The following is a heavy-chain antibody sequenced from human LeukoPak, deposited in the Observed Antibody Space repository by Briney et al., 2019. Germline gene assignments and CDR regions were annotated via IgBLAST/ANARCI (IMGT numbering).Heavy chain of an antibody. J-gene: IGHJ3*02. CDR2: ISSSSSTI. Sequence: KPGGSLRLSCAASGFTFSDYYMSWIRQAPGKGLEWVSYISSSSSTIYYADSVKGRFTISRDNAKNSLYLQMNSLRDEDTAVYYCALGVTTVNAFDIWGQGTMVTVSS. V-gene: IGHV3-11*04. CDR1: GFTFSDYY. D-gene: IGHD4-11*01. CDR3: ALGVTTVNAFDI.